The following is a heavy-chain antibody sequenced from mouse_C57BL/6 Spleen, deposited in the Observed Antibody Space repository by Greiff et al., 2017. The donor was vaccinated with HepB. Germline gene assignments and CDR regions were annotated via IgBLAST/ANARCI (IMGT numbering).Heavy chain of an antibody. CDR3: AGGDSNSWFAY. V-gene: IGHV5-4*01. D-gene: IGHD2-5*01. CDR2: ISDGGSYT. J-gene: IGHJ3*01. Sequence: VQLKESGGGLVKPGGSLKLSCAASGFTFSSYAMSWVRQTPEKRLEWVATISDGGSYTYYPDNVKGRFTISRDNAKNNLYLQMSHLKSEDTAMYYCAGGDSNSWFAYWGQGTLVTVSA. CDR1: GFTFSSYA.